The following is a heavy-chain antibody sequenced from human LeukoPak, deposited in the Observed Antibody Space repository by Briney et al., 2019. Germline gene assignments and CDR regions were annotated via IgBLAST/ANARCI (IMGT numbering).Heavy chain of an antibody. J-gene: IGHJ4*02. D-gene: IGHD1-26*01. Sequence: SETLSLTCTVSGGSISSYYWSWIRQPPGKGLEWIGYIYYSGSTNYNPSLKSRVTISVDTSKNQFSLKLSSVTAADTAVYYCAREGSYYRFDYWGQGTLLTVSS. CDR3: AREGSYYRFDY. CDR2: IYYSGST. V-gene: IGHV4-59*01. CDR1: GGSISSYY.